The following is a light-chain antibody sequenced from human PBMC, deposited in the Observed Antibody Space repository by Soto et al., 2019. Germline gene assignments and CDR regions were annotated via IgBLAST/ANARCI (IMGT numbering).Light chain of an antibody. V-gene: IGKV3-11*01. CDR1: QSVSSY. J-gene: IGKJ3*01. Sequence: EIVLTQSPANLSLSPGERATLSCRASQSVSSYLAWYQQKPGKAPRLLIYDASNRATGIPARFSGSGSGTDFTLTISSLEPEDFVVYYCQQRSNWPPGTFGPGTKVDIK. CDR3: QQRSNWPPGT. CDR2: DAS.